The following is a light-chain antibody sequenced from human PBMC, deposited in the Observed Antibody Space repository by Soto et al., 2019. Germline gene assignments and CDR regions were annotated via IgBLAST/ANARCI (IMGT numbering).Light chain of an antibody. V-gene: IGLV1-47*01. CDR1: ISNIGNNY. Sequence: QSVLTQPSSVSGTPGQGVTISCSGSISNIGNNYVYWFQQLPGTAPKGLSNRNDQRPSGVPDRFSGSKSGTSASLAISGLRSEDEADYYCAAWDDTVRSYVFGTGTKVTVL. J-gene: IGLJ1*01. CDR3: AAWDDTVRSYV. CDR2: RND.